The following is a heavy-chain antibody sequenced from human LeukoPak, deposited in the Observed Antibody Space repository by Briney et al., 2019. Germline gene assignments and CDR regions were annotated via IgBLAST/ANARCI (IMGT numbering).Heavy chain of an antibody. CDR2: INTDGSTT. J-gene: IGHJ4*02. CDR3: ARNSGSNRPVDC. D-gene: IGHD1-26*01. V-gene: IGHV3-74*01. CDR1: GFTFSSYW. Sequence: GGSLRLSCAASGFTFSSYWMHWVRQAPGKGLVWISGINTDGSTTSYADSVKGRFTISRDNANNTLYLQMNSLRAEDTAVYYCARNSGSNRPVDCWGQGTLVAVSS.